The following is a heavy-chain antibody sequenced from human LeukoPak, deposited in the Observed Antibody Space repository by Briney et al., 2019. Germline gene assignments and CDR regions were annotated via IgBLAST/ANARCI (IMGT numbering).Heavy chain of an antibody. D-gene: IGHD2-2*01. J-gene: IGHJ3*02. V-gene: IGHV3-21*01. CDR2: ISSSSSYI. Sequence: GGSLRLSCAASGFTFSSYSMNWVRQAPGKGLEGVSSISSSSSYIYYADSVKGRITISSDNAKNSLYLQMNSLRAEDTAVYYCASPQYCSSTSCHAFDIWGQGTMVTVSS. CDR3: ASPQYCSSTSCHAFDI. CDR1: GFTFSSYS.